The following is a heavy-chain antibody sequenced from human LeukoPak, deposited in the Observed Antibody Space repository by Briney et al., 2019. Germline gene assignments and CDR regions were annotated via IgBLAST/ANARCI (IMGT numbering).Heavy chain of an antibody. CDR2: IRSKAYGGTT. CDR3: TRDYYDSSGYGYYYYYMDV. D-gene: IGHD3-22*01. Sequence: GGSLRLSCTASGFTFGDYAMSWVRQAPGKGLEWVGFIRSKAYGGTTEYAASVKGRFTISRDDSKSIAYLQMNSLKTEDTAVYYCTRDYYDSSGYGYYYYYMDVWGKGTTVTISS. J-gene: IGHJ6*03. CDR1: GFTFGDYA. V-gene: IGHV3-49*04.